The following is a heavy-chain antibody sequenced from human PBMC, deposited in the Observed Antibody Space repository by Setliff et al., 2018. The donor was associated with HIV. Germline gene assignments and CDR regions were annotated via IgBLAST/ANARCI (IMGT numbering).Heavy chain of an antibody. J-gene: IGHJ5*02. CDR3: VRGGPLITMVRGVLRWFDP. CDR1: GYTFTSYY. D-gene: IGHD3-10*01. Sequence: ASVKVSCKASGYTFTSYYMHWVRQAPGQGLEWMGIINPSGGSTSYAQKFQGRATMTRDTSTSTVYMELSSLRSEDTAVYCCVRGGPLITMVRGVLRWFDPWGQGTLVTVSS. V-gene: IGHV1-46*01. CDR2: INPSGGST.